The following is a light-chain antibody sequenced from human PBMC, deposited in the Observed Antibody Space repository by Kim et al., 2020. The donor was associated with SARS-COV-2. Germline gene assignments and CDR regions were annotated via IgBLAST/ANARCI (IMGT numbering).Light chain of an antibody. CDR2: SDN. Sequence: QSVLTQPPSASGTPGQTVTISCSGSTSNIGSNSVTWYQQRPGTAPKLLMYSDNQRPSGVPDRFSGSKSGTSASLAISGLQSDDAADYYCATWDDSLNALVFGGGTQLTVL. V-gene: IGLV1-44*01. CDR3: ATWDDSLNALV. CDR1: TSNIGSNS. J-gene: IGLJ3*02.